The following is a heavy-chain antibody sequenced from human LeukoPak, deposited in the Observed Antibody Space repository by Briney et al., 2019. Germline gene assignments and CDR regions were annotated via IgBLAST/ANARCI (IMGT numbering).Heavy chain of an antibody. V-gene: IGHV4-59*01. CDR3: ARDGWYYDILTGYPNGMDV. J-gene: IGHJ6*02. CDR2: IYYSGST. Sequence: SETLSLTCTVSGGSISSYYWSWIRQPPGKGLEWIGYIYYSGSTNYNPSLKSRVTISVDTSKNQFSLKLSSVTAADTAVYYCARDGWYYDILTGYPNGMDVWGQGTTVTVSS. D-gene: IGHD3-9*01. CDR1: GGSISSYY.